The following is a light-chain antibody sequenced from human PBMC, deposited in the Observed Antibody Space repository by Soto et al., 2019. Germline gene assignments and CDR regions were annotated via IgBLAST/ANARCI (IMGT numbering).Light chain of an antibody. CDR2: DVS. CDR3: GSYAVSYTFV. Sequence: QSALTQPRSVSGSPGQSVTISCTGTSSDVGGYNYVSWYQQHPGKAPKLMIYDVSKRPSGVHDRFSGSKSGNTASLTISGLQAEDEADYYCGSYAVSYTFVFGTGSKVTVL. V-gene: IGLV2-11*01. CDR1: SSDVGGYNY. J-gene: IGLJ1*01.